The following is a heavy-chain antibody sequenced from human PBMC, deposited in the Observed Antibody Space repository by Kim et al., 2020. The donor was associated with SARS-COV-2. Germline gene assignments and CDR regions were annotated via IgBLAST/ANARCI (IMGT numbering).Heavy chain of an antibody. CDR2: T. V-gene: IGHV3-23*01. CDR3: VRDLTYSYSY. D-gene: IGHD5-18*01. Sequence: TNHAASVKGRFAISRDNSKDMLYLQMDSLRAEDTAVYYCVRDLTYSYSYWGQGTLVTVSS. J-gene: IGHJ4*02.